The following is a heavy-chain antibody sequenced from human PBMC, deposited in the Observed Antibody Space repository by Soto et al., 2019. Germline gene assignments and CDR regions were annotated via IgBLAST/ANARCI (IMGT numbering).Heavy chain of an antibody. J-gene: IGHJ4*02. CDR3: AKDRPLSGSYLLDS. CDR2: TSYGGSE. CDR1: GFGLSTYG. V-gene: IGHV3-30*18. Sequence: QVQLVESGGGVVQPGRSLRLSCAASGFGLSTYGMHWVRQAPGKGLEWVAVTSYGGSEDYAESVKGRFTISRDNSKNTLYLQMNSLRAEDTAEYYCAKDRPLSGSYLLDSRGQGTLVTVSS. D-gene: IGHD1-26*01.